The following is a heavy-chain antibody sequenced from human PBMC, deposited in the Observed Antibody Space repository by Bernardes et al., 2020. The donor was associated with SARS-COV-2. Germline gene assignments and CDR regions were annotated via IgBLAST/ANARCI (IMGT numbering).Heavy chain of an antibody. V-gene: IGHV3-23*01. Sequence: GWSLRLSCAVSAPSVSDYAMNWVRQAPGKGLEWVASISGSGTTYYTDSVEGRFTISRDNSKTTLFLQMNSLRVDDTAIYYCARGPPLPQYFQHWGQGTLVTVSS. CDR2: ISGSGTT. CDR3: ARGPPLPQYFQH. CDR1: APSVSDYA. J-gene: IGHJ1*01. D-gene: IGHD3-16*02.